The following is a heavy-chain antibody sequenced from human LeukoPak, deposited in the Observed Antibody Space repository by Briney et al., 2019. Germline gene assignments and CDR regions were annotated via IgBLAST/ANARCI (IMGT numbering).Heavy chain of an antibody. CDR2: IYYSGST. V-gene: IGHV4-30-4*07. J-gene: IGHJ6*03. CDR3: ASTYGEGYMDV. Sequence: SQTLSLTCAVSGGSISSGGYSWSWIRQPPGKGLEWIGYIYYSGSTYYNPSLKSRVTISVDTSKNQFSLKLSSVTAADTAVYYCASTYGEGYMDVWGKGTTVTVSS. CDR1: GGSISSGGYS. D-gene: IGHD4-17*01.